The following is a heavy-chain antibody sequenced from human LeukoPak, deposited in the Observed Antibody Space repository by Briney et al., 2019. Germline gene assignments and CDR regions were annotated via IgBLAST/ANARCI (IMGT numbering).Heavy chain of an antibody. CDR2: IRFDGSNK. Sequence: PGGSLRLSCAASGFTFSSYGMHWVRQAPGKGLEWVTFIRFDGSNKYYADSVKGRFTISRDNSRNTVYLQMNSLRAEDTAIYYCAKALYCGGDCYNYWGQGTLVTVSS. D-gene: IGHD2-21*02. J-gene: IGHJ4*02. V-gene: IGHV3-30*02. CDR3: AKALYCGGDCYNY. CDR1: GFTFSSYG.